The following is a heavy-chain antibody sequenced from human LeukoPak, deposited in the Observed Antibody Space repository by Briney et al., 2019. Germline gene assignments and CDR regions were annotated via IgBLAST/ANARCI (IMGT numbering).Heavy chain of an antibody. CDR3: ARDFWNEPSKYFDY. J-gene: IGHJ4*02. CDR1: GFTFSDYS. V-gene: IGHV3-21*01. Sequence: GGSLRLSCATSGFTFSDYSMTWVRQAPGKGLEWVSSITPTSSHINYADSVRGRFTISRDNAKNTLYLQMNSVRAEDTAVYFCARDFWNEPSKYFDYWGQGTLVTVSS. D-gene: IGHD3-3*01. CDR2: ITPTSSHI.